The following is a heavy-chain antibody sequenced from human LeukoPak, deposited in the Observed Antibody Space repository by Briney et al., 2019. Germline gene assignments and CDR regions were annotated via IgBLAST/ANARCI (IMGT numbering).Heavy chain of an antibody. CDR2: ISGSGGST. Sequence: GGFLRLSCAASGFTFSSYAMSWVRQAPGKGLEWVSAISGSGGSTYYADSVKGRFTISRDNSKNTLYLQMNSLRAEDTAVYYCAKGHAISSWGAYYYDSSGYDYWGQGTLVTVSS. CDR1: GFTFSSYA. D-gene: IGHD3-22*01. J-gene: IGHJ4*02. CDR3: AKGHAISSWGAYYYDSSGYDY. V-gene: IGHV3-23*01.